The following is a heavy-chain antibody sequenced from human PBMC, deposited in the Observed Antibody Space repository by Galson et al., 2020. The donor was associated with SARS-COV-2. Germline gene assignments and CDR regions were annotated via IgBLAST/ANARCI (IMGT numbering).Heavy chain of an antibody. CDR2: ISHSGGT. V-gene: IGHV4-30-2*01. J-gene: IGHJ3*02. Sequence: SETLSLTCAVSGTSISSGSYSWNWIRQPPGKGLKWIGYISHSGGTYYNPSLKSRVTISGDRSKNQFSLRPSSVTAADTAVYYCARLHYGEYAPEAFDIWGPGTRVTVAS. CDR1: GTSISSGSYS. D-gene: IGHD4-17*01. CDR3: ARLHYGEYAPEAFDI.